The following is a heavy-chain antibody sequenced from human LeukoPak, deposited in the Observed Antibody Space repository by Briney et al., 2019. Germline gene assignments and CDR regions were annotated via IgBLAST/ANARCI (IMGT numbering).Heavy chain of an antibody. CDR2: IYTSGST. CDR1: GGSISSYY. V-gene: IGHV4-4*07. D-gene: IGHD4-17*01. CDR3: ARADYGDYSLRFDP. Sequence: PSETLSLTCTVSGGSISSYYWSWIRQPAGKGLDWIGRIYTSGSTNYNPSLKSRVTMSVDTSKNQFSLKLSSVTAADTAVYYCARADYGDYSLRFDPWGQGTLVTVSS. J-gene: IGHJ5*02.